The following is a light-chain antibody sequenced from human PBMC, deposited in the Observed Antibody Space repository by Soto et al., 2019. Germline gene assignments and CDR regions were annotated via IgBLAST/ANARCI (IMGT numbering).Light chain of an antibody. V-gene: IGKV1-5*03. CDR1: QSISSW. Sequence: DIPMTQSPSTLSASVGDSVTITCRASQSISSWLAWYQQKPGKAPKLLIYKASNLESGVPSRFSGSGSGTEFTLTISSLQPDDFATYYCQQYNSYSLTFGGGTKVEIK. J-gene: IGKJ4*01. CDR2: KAS. CDR3: QQYNSYSLT.